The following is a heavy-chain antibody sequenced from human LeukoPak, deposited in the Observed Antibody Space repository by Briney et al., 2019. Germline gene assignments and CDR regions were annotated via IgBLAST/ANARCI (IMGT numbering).Heavy chain of an antibody. D-gene: IGHD6-13*01. J-gene: IGHJ4*02. CDR1: GFTFSSYW. V-gene: IGHV3-7*01. Sequence: GGSLRLSCAASGFTFSSYWMSWARQAPGKGLEWVANIKQDGSEKYYVDSVKGRFTISRDNAKNSLYLQMNSLRAEDTAVYYCARDSYRWQQLVHDYWGQGTLVTVSS. CDR3: ARDSYRWQQLVHDY. CDR2: IKQDGSEK.